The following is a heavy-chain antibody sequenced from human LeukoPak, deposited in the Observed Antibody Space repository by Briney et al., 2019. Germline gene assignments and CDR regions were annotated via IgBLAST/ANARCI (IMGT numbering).Heavy chain of an antibody. J-gene: IGHJ4*02. V-gene: IGHV4-39*01. Sequence: SETLSLTCTVSGGSFSSSSYYWGWIRQPPGKGLDWIGSIYYSGSTYYNPSLKSRVTISVDTPKNQFSLKLSSVTAADTAVYYCARHFGYSSSSLDYWGQGTLVTVSS. CDR1: GGSFSSSSYY. CDR3: ARHFGYSSSSLDY. D-gene: IGHD6-6*01. CDR2: IYYSGST.